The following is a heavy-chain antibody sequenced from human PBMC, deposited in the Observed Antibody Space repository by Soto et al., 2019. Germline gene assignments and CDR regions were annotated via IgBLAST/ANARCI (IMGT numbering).Heavy chain of an antibody. V-gene: IGHV5-51*01. D-gene: IGHD6-19*01. J-gene: IGHJ3*02. CDR1: GYSFTSYW. Sequence: LGESLKISCKGSGYSFTSYWIGWVRQMPGKGLEWMGIIYPGDSDTRYSPSFQGQVTISADTSTSTAYMELRSLRSDDTAVYYCARTPGQWLDEEDAFDIWAKGQWSPSPQ. CDR3: ARTPGQWLDEEDAFDI. CDR2: IYPGDSDT.